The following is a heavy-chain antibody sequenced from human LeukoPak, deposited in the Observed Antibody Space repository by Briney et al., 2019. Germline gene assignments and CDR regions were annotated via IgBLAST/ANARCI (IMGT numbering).Heavy chain of an antibody. D-gene: IGHD6-19*01. J-gene: IGHJ3*02. CDR3: AKVMAGTVAFDI. V-gene: IGHV1-2*02. CDR1: GYTFTGYY. CDR2: INPNSDGT. Sequence: ASVKVSCKASGYTFTGYYMHWVRQAPGQGLEWMGWINPNSDGTNYAQKFQGRVTVTRDTSIRTAYMELSRLRSDDTAVYYCAKVMAGTVAFDIWGQGTMATVSP.